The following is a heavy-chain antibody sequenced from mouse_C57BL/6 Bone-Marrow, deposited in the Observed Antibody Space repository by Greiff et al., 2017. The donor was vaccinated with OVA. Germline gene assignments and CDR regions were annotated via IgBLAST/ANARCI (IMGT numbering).Heavy chain of an antibody. CDR3: ARSLYDYLYFDV. CDR2: IHPNSGST. CDR1: GYTFTSYW. Sequence: QVQLQQPGAELVKPGASVKLSCKASGYTFTSYWMHWVKQRPGQGLEWIGMIHPNSGSTNYNEKFKSKATLTVDKSSSTAYMQLSSLTSEDSAVYYCARSLYDYLYFDVWGTGTTVTVSS. J-gene: IGHJ1*03. D-gene: IGHD2-3*01. V-gene: IGHV1-64*01.